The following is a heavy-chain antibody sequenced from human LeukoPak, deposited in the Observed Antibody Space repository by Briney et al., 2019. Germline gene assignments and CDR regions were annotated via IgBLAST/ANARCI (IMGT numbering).Heavy chain of an antibody. CDR1: GFTFSGAG. D-gene: IGHD3-10*01. J-gene: IGHJ4*02. Sequence: GSLRLSCAASGFTFSGAGIHWVRQASGKGLEWVGHIRSKANNYVTTYAASVKGRFTISRDDSKNTAYLQMTSLKTEDTAVYYCIHYGSGSYSTDYWGQGTLVTVSS. V-gene: IGHV3-73*01. CDR2: IRSKANNYVT. CDR3: IHYGSGSYSTDY.